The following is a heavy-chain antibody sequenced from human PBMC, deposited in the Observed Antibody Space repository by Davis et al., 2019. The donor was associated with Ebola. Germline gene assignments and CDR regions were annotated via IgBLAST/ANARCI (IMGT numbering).Heavy chain of an antibody. V-gene: IGHV3-53*01. J-gene: IGHJ4*02. CDR1: GFTVSSNY. CDR3: AKSEGFSSTSCNDY. Sequence: GESLKISCAASGFTVSSNYMSWVRQAPGKGLEWVSVIYSGGGTYYADSVKGRFTISRDNSKNTVYLQMNSLRAEDTAVYYCAKSEGFSSTSCNDYWGQGTLVTVSS. D-gene: IGHD2-2*01. CDR2: IYSGGGT.